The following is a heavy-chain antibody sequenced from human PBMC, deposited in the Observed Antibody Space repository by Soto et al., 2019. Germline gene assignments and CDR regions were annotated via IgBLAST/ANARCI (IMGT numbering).Heavy chain of an antibody. CDR2: FDPEDGET. CDR1: GYTLTELS. Sequence: ASVKVSCKVSGYTLTELSMHWVRQAPGKGLEWMGGFDPEDGETIYAQKFQGRVTMTEDTSTDTACMELSSLRSEDTAVYYCATQTASGRITSFGVVMIPSHYFDYWGQGTLVTVSS. D-gene: IGHD3-3*01. V-gene: IGHV1-24*01. J-gene: IGHJ4*02. CDR3: ATQTASGRITSFGVVMIPSHYFDY.